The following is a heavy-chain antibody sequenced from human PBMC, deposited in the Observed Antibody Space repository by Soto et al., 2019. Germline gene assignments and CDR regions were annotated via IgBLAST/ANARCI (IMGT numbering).Heavy chain of an antibody. CDR3: ARHRRGASSQWYFDF. D-gene: IGHD1-26*01. CDR1: GVSISSNDYY. V-gene: IGHV4-39*01. CDR2: IYYGGST. Sequence: QLQLQESGPGLVKPSETLSLTCTVSGVSISSNDYYWDWIRQSPGKGLEWIGSIYYGGSTYYNPSLKSRVSMSVDTSRNQFSLKLNSVTATDTAIYFCARHRRGASSQWYFDFWGQGTLVTVSS. J-gene: IGHJ4*02.